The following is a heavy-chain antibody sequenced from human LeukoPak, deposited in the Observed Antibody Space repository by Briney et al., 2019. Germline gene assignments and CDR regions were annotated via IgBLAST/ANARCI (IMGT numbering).Heavy chain of an antibody. D-gene: IGHD6-19*01. J-gene: IGHJ4*02. V-gene: IGHV3-33*01. CDR2: IWYDGSNQ. CDR1: GFTFRSHG. CDR3: ARVPYSSGWYYFDY. Sequence: PGTSLRLSCAASGFTFRSHGMHWVRQAPGKGLEWVAVIWYDGSNQYYADSVKGRFTISRDNSKNTLYLEMNSLRAEDTAVYYCARVPYSSGWYYFDYWGQGTLVTVSS.